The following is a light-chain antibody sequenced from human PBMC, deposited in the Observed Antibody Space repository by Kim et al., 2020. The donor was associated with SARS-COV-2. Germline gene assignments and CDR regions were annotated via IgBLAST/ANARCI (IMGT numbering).Light chain of an antibody. Sequence: ASVGDRVTITCRASQGIRNDLGWYQQKPGKAPKLLIYAATTLQSGVPSRFSGSGSGTDFTLTISSLQPEDVATYYCLQDYTFPLSFGPGTKVDIK. CDR1: QGIRND. CDR3: LQDYTFPLS. V-gene: IGKV1-6*01. J-gene: IGKJ3*01. CDR2: AAT.